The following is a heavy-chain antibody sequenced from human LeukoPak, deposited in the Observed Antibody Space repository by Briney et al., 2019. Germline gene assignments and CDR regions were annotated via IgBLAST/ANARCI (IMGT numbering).Heavy chain of an antibody. CDR2: INHSGST. J-gene: IGHJ4*02. V-gene: IGHV4-38-2*02. CDR1: GYSITSGYY. Sequence: SETLSLTCSVAGYSITSGYYWSWIRQTPGKGLEWVGGINHSGSTNYNPSLKSRVTISVDTSKNQFSLKLSSVTAADTAVYYCARLPRESSSRWGNPKVGYYFDYWGQGTLVTVSS. D-gene: IGHD6-6*01. CDR3: ARLPRESSSRWGNPKVGYYFDY.